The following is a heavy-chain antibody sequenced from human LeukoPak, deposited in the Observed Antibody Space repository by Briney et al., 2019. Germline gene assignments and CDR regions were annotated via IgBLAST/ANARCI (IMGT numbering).Heavy chain of an antibody. CDR2: ISYDGSNK. J-gene: IGHJ3*02. V-gene: IGHV3-30*03. CDR3: AREGDYGDADAFDI. Sequence: GGSLRLSCAASGFTFSSYGMHWVRQAPGKGLEWVAVISYDGSNKYYADSVKGRFTISRDNSKNTVYLQMNSLRAEDTAVYYCAREGDYGDADAFDIWGQGTMVTVSS. CDR1: GFTFSSYG. D-gene: IGHD4/OR15-4a*01.